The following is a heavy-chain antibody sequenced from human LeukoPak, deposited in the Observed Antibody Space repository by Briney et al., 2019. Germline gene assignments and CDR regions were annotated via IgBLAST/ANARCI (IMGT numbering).Heavy chain of an antibody. CDR3: ARDESDYVSKGYYYYMDV. D-gene: IGHD1-26*01. Sequence: SETLSLTCTVSGGSISSYYWSWIRQPPGKGLEWIGYIYYSGSTNYNPSLKSRVTISVDTSKNQFSLKLSSVTAADTAVYYCARDESDYVSKGYYYYMDVWGKGTTVTVSS. CDR1: GGSISSYY. J-gene: IGHJ6*03. V-gene: IGHV4-59*01. CDR2: IYYSGST.